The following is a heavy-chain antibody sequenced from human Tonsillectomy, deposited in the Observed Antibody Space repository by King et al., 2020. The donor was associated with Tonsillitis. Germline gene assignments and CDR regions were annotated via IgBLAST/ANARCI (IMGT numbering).Heavy chain of an antibody. Sequence: VQLVESGGGLVQPGGSLRLSCAASGFTFSSYWLTWVRQAPGKGLEWVANINRAGSATYYVDSVKGRFTVSRDNAKNSLYLQMNSLRAEDTAIYYGARDSSPALSGNWCVAFDIWGQGTMVTVSS. D-gene: IGHD4-23*01. J-gene: IGHJ3*02. CDR3: ARDSSPALSGNWCVAFDI. CDR1: GFTFSSYW. CDR2: INRAGSAT. V-gene: IGHV3-7*01.